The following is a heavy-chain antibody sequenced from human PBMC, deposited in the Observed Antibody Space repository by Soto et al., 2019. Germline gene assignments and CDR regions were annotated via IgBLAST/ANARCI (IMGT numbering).Heavy chain of an antibody. CDR1: GFTFSSYA. CDR2: ISYDGSNK. CDR3: ARAYNWNYGYYYYGMDV. V-gene: IGHV3-30-3*01. D-gene: IGHD1-7*01. Sequence: QVQLVESGGGVVQPGRSLRLSCAASGFTFSSYAMHWVRQAPGKGLEWVAVISYDGSNKYYADSVKGRFTISRDNSKNTLYLQMNSLRAEDTAVYYCARAYNWNYGYYYYGMDVWGQGTTVTVSS. J-gene: IGHJ6*02.